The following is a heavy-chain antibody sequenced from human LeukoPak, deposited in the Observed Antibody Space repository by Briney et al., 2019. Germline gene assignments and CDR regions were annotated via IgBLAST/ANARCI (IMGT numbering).Heavy chain of an antibody. CDR1: GFTFSSYS. J-gene: IGHJ4*02. CDR2: ISSSSSYI. D-gene: IGHD2-8*01. Sequence: GGSLRLSCAASGFTFSSYSMNWVRQAPGKGLEWVSSISSSSSYIYYVDSVKGRFTISRDNAKNSLYLQMNSLRAEDTAVYYCARDVLLDYWGQGTLVTVSS. CDR3: ARDVLLDY. V-gene: IGHV3-21*01.